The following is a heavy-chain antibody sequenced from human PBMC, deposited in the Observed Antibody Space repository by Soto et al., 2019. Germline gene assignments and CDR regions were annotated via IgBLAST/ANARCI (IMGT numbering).Heavy chain of an antibody. CDR2: ISGSGGST. V-gene: IGHV3-23*01. CDR3: AKPRTGGVYGDLDTFDY. Sequence: EVQLLESGGGLVQPGGSLRLSCAASGFTFSSYVMSWVRQAPGKGLEWVSGISGSGGSTFYADSVKGRFTISRDNSKNTLYLQMNSLRAEDTAVYYCAKPRTGGVYGDLDTFDYWGQGTLVTVSS. D-gene: IGHD4-17*01. CDR1: GFTFSSYV. J-gene: IGHJ4*02.